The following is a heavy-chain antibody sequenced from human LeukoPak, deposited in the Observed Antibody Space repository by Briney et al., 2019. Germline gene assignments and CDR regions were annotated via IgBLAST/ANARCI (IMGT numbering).Heavy chain of an antibody. Sequence: PSETLSLTCAVSGDSISSGGYSGSWVRQPPGEGLGLGGYIYQSRSTYYNPSLRSPVTILVHSSKNQFSPKLTSVTAADTAVYYCARSTFRIAEDTQGAFDIWGQGTMVTVSS. CDR1: GDSISSGGYS. CDR3: ARSTFRIAEDTQGAFDI. V-gene: IGHV4-30-2*01. J-gene: IGHJ3*02. CDR2: IYQSRST. D-gene: IGHD6-13*01.